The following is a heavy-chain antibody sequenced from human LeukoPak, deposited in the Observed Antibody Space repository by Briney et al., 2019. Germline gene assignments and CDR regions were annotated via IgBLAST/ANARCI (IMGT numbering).Heavy chain of an antibody. CDR3: AKKEGYCSGGSCYYFDY. CDR2: IRYDGSNK. J-gene: IGHJ4*02. D-gene: IGHD2-15*01. Sequence: GGSLRLSCAASGFTFSSYGMHWVRQAPGKGLEWVAFIRYDGSNKYYADSVKGRFTISRDNSKNTLYLQMNSLRAEDTAVYYCAKKEGYCSGGSCYYFDYWGQRTLVTVSS. CDR1: GFTFSSYG. V-gene: IGHV3-30*02.